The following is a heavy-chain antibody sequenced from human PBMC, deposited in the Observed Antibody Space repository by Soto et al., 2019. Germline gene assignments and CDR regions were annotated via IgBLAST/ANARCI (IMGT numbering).Heavy chain of an antibody. V-gene: IGHV3-21*01. J-gene: IGHJ6*02. CDR1: GFTFSSYS. CDR2: ISSSSTYT. CDR3: ARGSITMVRGEPRMAF. Sequence: GGSLRLSCAASGFTFSSYSMNWVRQAPGKGLEWVSSISSSSTYTYYADSVKGRFTISRDNAKNSLYLQMNSLRAEDTAVYYCARGSITMVRGEPRMAFWGQRSSVTVSS. D-gene: IGHD3-10*01.